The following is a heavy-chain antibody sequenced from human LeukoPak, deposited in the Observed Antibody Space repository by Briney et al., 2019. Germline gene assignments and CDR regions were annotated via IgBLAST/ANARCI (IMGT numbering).Heavy chain of an antibody. CDR2: INWNGGST. CDR3: ARGTLKAAATDFDY. CDR1: GFIFDDYG. V-gene: IGHV3-20*04. Sequence: GGSLRLSCAASGFIFDDYGMSWVRHAPGKGLEWVSGINWNGGSTGYADSVKGRFTISRDNAKNSLYLQMNSLRAEDTALYYCARGTLKAAATDFDYWGQGTLVTVSS. J-gene: IGHJ4*02. D-gene: IGHD6-13*01.